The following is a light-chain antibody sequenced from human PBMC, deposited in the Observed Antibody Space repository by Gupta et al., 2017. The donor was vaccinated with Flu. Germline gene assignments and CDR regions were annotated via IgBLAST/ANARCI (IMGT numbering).Light chain of an antibody. CDR3: QQRSNWPPNT. V-gene: IGKV3-11*01. CDR2: DAS. CDR1: QSVSSY. J-gene: IGKJ2*01. Sequence: TLSLSPGERATRSCRASQSVSSYLAWYQQKPGQAPRLLIYDASNRATGIPARFSGSGSGTDFTLTISSLEPEDFAVYYCQQRSNWPPNTFGQGTKLEIK.